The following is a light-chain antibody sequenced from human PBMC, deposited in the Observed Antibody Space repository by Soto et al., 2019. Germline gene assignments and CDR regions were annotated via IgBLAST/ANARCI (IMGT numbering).Light chain of an antibody. CDR3: QQYSNYSRT. J-gene: IGKJ1*01. V-gene: IGKV1-5*01. CDR1: QTINNW. CDR2: DAS. Sequence: DIQMTQSPSTLSASVGDRVTITCRASQTINNWLAWYQQKPGKAPKLLIYDASSLESGVPSRFSGSRSGAEFSLSISSLQPDDFATYYCQQYSNYSRTFGQGTRVEIK.